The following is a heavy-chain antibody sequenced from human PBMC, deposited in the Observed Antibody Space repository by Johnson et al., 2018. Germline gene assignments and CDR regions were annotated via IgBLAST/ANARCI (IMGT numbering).Heavy chain of an antibody. CDR3: TTVISSGWYLDYYYYYMDV. V-gene: IGHV3-15*07. Sequence: VQLVESGGGLVKPGGSLRLSCAASGFTFSNAWMNWVRPAPGKGLEWVGRIKSKPDGGPTDYAAPVKVRFTITRDDSKNTLYLQMTSLKTADTAVYYCTTVISSGWYLDYYYYYMDVWGKGTTVTVSS. D-gene: IGHD6-19*01. CDR2: IKSKPDGGPT. J-gene: IGHJ6*03. CDR1: GFTFSNAW.